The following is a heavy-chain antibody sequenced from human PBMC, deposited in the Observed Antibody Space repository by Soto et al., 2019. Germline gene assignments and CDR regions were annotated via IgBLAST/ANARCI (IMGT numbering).Heavy chain of an antibody. CDR1: GYTFYSHS. CDR3: ARCIQGDDYYGMDV. D-gene: IGHD5-18*01. V-gene: IGHV1-18*01. J-gene: IGHJ6*02. CDR2: INADYGNT. Sequence: QAQLVQSGAEVRKPGASVKVSCKASGYTFYSHSISWVRQAPGQGLEWMGRINADYGNTQYAQKVRGRVTMTTDTSTTTVYMELTNLRSDDTAVYYCARCIQGDDYYGMDVWGQGTTVTVYS.